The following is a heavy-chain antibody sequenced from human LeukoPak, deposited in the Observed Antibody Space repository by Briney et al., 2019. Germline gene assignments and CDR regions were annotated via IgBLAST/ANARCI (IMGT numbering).Heavy chain of an antibody. D-gene: IGHD3-22*01. CDR2: IDPNSGGT. J-gene: IGHJ3*02. CDR1: GYTFTGYY. CDR3: AREPRITMIVVGNDAFDI. V-gene: IGHV1-2*02. Sequence: ASVKVSCKASGYTFTGYYMHWVRQAPGQGLEWMGWIDPNSGGTNYAQKFQGRVTMTRDTSISTAYMELSRLRSDDTAVYYCAREPRITMIVVGNDAFDIWGQGTMVTVSS.